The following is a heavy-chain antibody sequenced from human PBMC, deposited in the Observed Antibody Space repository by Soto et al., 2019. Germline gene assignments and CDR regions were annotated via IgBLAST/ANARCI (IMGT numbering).Heavy chain of an antibody. V-gene: IGHV3-66*01. D-gene: IGHD4-4*01. J-gene: IGHJ4*02. Sequence: GGSLRLSCAASGFTVSSNYMSWVRQAPGKGLEWVSVIYSGGSTYYADSVKGRFTISRDNSKNTLYLQMNSLRAEDTAVYYCARDSDYSNYFDYWGQGTLVTVSS. CDR2: IYSGGST. CDR3: ARDSDYSNYFDY. CDR1: GFTVSSNY.